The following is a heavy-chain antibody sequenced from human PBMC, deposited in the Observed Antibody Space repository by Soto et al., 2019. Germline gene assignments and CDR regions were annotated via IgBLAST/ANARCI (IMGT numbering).Heavy chain of an antibody. CDR2: ISSSSSYI. V-gene: IGHV3-21*01. CDR1: GFTFSSYS. D-gene: IGHD4-17*01. J-gene: IGHJ4*02. Sequence: EVQLVESGGGLVKPGGSLRLSCAASGFTFSSYSMNWVRQAPGKGLEWVSSISSSSSYIYYADSVKGRFTISRDNAKNSLYLQMNSLRAEDTAVYYCARGDDYGVKFGFDYWGQGTLVTVSS. CDR3: ARGDDYGVKFGFDY.